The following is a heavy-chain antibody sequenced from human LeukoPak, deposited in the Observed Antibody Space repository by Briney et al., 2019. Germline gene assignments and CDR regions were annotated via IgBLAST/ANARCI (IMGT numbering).Heavy chain of an antibody. CDR3: AREEGSGPTTRGYYGMDV. V-gene: IGHV1-8*03. J-gene: IGHJ6*02. Sequence: ASVKVSCKASGYTFTSYDINWVRQATGQGLEWMGWMNPNSGNTGYAQKFQGRVTITRNTSISTAYMELSSLRSEDTAVYYCAREEGSGPTTRGYYGMDVWGQGTTVTVSS. CDR1: GYTFTSYD. CDR2: MNPNSGNT. D-gene: IGHD6-19*01.